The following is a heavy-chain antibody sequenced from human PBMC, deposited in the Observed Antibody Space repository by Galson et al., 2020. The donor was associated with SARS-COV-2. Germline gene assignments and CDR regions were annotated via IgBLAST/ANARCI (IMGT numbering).Heavy chain of an antibody. J-gene: IGHJ6*03. Sequence: GGSLSLSCGGSGFIFSVYAMNWVRQAPGKGLEWVATIDSSGGFLYYQDSVQGRFTISRDNSKDTVFLQLNSLRAEDTAVYYCAKTLVGNEGYMDVWGKGTTVTVSS. CDR1: GFIFSVYA. CDR2: IDSSGGFL. CDR3: AKTLVGNEGYMDV. V-gene: IGHV3-23*01. D-gene: IGHD2-2*01.